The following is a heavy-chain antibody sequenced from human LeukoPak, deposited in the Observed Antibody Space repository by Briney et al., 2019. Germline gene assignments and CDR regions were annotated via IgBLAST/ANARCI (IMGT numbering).Heavy chain of an antibody. D-gene: IGHD6-6*01. CDR1: GGSFSGYY. J-gene: IGHJ4*02. Sequence: PSETLSLTCAVYGGSFSGYYWNWIRQPPGKGLEWIGEINHSGSTNYNPSLKSRVTISVDTSKNQFSLKLSSVTAADTAVYYCARARWYSSSSDYWGQGTLVTVSS. CDR2: INHSGST. V-gene: IGHV4-34*01. CDR3: ARARWYSSSSDY.